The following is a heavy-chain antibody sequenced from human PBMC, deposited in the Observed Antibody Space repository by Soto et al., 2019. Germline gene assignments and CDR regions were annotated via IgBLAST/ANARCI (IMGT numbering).Heavy chain of an antibody. J-gene: IGHJ6*02. CDR3: AKGGANDFWRKDGMDV. V-gene: IGHV3-23*01. CDR1: GFCFSTYA. CDR2: ISGSGGST. D-gene: IGHD3-3*01. Sequence: LRLSCAASGFCFSTYAMNWVRQAPGKGLEWVSAISGSGGSTYYADSVKGRFTISRDNSKNTLYLQMNSLRAEDTAVYYCAKGGANDFWRKDGMDVWGQGTTVTVSS.